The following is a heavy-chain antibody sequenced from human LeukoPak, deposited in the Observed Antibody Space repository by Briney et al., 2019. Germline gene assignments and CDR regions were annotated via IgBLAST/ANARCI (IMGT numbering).Heavy chain of an antibody. CDR2: FYNSGRT. J-gene: IGHJ5*02. CDR1: GGSISSDLYY. Sequence: SQTLSLTCTVSGGSISSDLYYWNWIRQPAGKGLEWIGRFYNSGRTNFNPSRKSRVTISADTSKNQFSLKLRSVPAADTAVYYCARGDLKSDWFDPWGQGTLVIVST. CDR3: ARGDLKSDWFDP. V-gene: IGHV4-61*02. D-gene: IGHD3-3*01.